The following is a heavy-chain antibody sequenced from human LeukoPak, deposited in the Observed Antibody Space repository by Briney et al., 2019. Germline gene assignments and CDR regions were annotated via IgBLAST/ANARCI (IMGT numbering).Heavy chain of an antibody. Sequence: GGSLRLSCAASGFTFSSYSMNWVRQAPGKGLEWVSSISSSSSYIYYADSVKGRFTISRDNAKNSLYLQMNSLRAEDTAVYYCARESYYYDSSGYHDYWGQGTLVTVSS. V-gene: IGHV3-21*01. CDR2: ISSSSSYI. J-gene: IGHJ4*02. CDR1: GFTFSSYS. D-gene: IGHD3-22*01. CDR3: ARESYYYDSSGYHDY.